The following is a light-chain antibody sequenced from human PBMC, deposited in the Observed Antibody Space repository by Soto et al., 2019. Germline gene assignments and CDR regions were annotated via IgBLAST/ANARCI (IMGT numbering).Light chain of an antibody. J-gene: IGKJ3*01. CDR1: QSVTSN. CDR3: QQRGTWPPLFT. Sequence: EIVLTQSPATLSLSPGERATLSCRASQSVTSNFAWYQQKPGLAPRLLIYDTSNRATGIPARFSGSGSGTDFTLTISSLEPEDFAVYYCQQRGTWPPLFTFGPGTKVDIK. CDR2: DTS. V-gene: IGKV3-11*01.